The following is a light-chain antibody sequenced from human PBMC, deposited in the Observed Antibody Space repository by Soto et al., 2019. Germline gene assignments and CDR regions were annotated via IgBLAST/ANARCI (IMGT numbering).Light chain of an antibody. V-gene: IGKV3-11*01. CDR2: DAS. CDR3: ERGRGGGGT. CDR1: QSVSSY. J-gene: IGKJ4*01. Sequence: EIVLTQSPATLSLSPGERATLSCRASQSVSSYLAWYQQKPGQAPRLLIYDASNRATGIPARFSGSGSGTDFTLTIGGLGGGGGGVCDCERGRGGGGTFGGGTKVEIK.